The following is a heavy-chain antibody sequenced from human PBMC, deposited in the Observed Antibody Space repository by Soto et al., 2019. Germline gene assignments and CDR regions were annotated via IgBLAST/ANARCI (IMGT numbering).Heavy chain of an antibody. CDR1: GYTFTSYA. CDR2: INAGNGNT. V-gene: IGHV1-3*01. CDR3: ARDRTNMVRGVPIEELKYYYYGMDV. Sequence: ASVKVSCKASGYTFTSYAMHWVRQAPGQRLEGMGWINAGNGNTKYSQKFQGRVTNTRDTSASTAYMELSSLRSEDTAVYYCARDRTNMVRGVPIEELKYYYYGMDVRGQGTTVTVSS. D-gene: IGHD3-10*01. J-gene: IGHJ6*02.